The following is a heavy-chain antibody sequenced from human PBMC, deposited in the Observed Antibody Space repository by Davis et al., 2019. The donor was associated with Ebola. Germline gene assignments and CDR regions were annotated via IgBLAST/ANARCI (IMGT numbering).Heavy chain of an antibody. V-gene: IGHV4-59*01. CDR3: ARRRGYSYGGIDY. CDR1: GGSISSYY. D-gene: IGHD5-18*01. CDR2: IYYSGST. Sequence: PGGSLRLSCTVSGGSISSYYWSWIRQPPGKGLEWIGYIYYSGSTNYNPSLKSRVTISVDTSKNQFSLKLSSVTAADTAVYYCARRRGYSYGGIDYWGQGTLVTVSS. J-gene: IGHJ4*02.